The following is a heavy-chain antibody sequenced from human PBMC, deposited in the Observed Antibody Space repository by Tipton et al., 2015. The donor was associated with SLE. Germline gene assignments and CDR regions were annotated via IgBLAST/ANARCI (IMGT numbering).Heavy chain of an antibody. V-gene: IGHV4-34*01. D-gene: IGHD4-23*01. CDR2: INHSGST. CDR3: ARGRGYGGNSVDY. Sequence: LRLSCAASGFTFSSYGMHWVRQPPGKGLEWIGEINHSGSTNYNPSLKSRVTISVDTSKNQFSLKLSSVTAADTAVYYCARGRGYGGNSVDYWGQGTLVTVSS. CDR1: GFTFSSYG. J-gene: IGHJ4*02.